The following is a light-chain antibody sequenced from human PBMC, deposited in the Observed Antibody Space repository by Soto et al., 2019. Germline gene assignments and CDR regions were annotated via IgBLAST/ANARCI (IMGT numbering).Light chain of an antibody. V-gene: IGKV1-17*01. CDR1: QAIRND. CDR3: LQHNTYPRT. Sequence: DIQMTQSPSSLSASVGDRVTITCRASQAIRNDLGWYQQKPAKAPKRLIYATSSLQSGVPSRFSGSGSGTEFTLTISSLQPEDSATYYCLQHNTYPRTCGQGTKVEIK. J-gene: IGKJ1*01. CDR2: ATS.